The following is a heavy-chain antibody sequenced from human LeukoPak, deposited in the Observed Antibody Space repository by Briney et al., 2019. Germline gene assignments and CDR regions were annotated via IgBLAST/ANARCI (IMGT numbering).Heavy chain of an antibody. V-gene: IGHV3-21*01. J-gene: IGHJ4*02. CDR2: ISSTSVYI. CDR3: ARDAGYYDSSGHYNLLDY. D-gene: IGHD3-22*01. CDR1: GFTFSTRT. Sequence: GGSLRLSCAASGFTFSTRTMNWVRQAPGKGLEWVSSISSTSVYIYYADSLKGRLTISRDNAKNSLYLQVNSLRAEDTAVDYCARDAGYYDSSGHYNLLDYWGQGTLVTVSS.